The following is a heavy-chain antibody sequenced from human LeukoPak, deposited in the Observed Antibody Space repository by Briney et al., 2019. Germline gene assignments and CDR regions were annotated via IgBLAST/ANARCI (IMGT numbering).Heavy chain of an antibody. CDR1: GYTFTSYY. Sequence: GASVKLSCKASGYTFTSYYMHWVRQAPGQGREWMGWINSNSGGTNYAQKVQGRVTMTRDTSISTADMELSRLRSDDTAVYYCARAPIYYDSSGYYPLWSYWGQGTLVTVSS. D-gene: IGHD3-22*01. J-gene: IGHJ4*02. CDR2: INSNSGGT. V-gene: IGHV1-2*02. CDR3: ARAPIYYDSSGYYPLWSY.